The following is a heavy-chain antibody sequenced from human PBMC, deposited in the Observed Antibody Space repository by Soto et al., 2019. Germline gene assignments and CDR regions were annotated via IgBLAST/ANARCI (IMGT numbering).Heavy chain of an antibody. CDR1: GFTFSSYA. D-gene: IGHD3-22*01. Sequence: PGGSLRLSCAASGFTFSSYAMHWVRQAPGKGLEWVALISYDGSDKDYADSVKGRFTISRDNSRNTLFLQMNSLRAEDTAVYYCSRDYYKYYESSVDYRAPAYWGQRTVV. CDR2: ISYDGSDK. V-gene: IGHV3-30-3*01. CDR3: SRDYYKYYESSVDYRAPAY. J-gene: IGHJ4*02.